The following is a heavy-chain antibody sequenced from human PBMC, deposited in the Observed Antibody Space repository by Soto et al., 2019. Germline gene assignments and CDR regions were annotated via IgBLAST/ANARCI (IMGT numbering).Heavy chain of an antibody. J-gene: IGHJ4*02. CDR3: AKADNCSLRGSNCDY. CDR1: GFTFSSYA. V-gene: IGHV3-23*01. D-gene: IGHD1-1*01. Sequence: EVQLLESGGGLVQPRGSLRLSCAASGFTFSSYAMSWVRQAPGKGVEWVSAISGTGGSTYYADSVKARFTISRDTSKNTLNLQRNSLRPDDTPVYYCAKADNCSLRGSNCDYCCEGTLVTVST. CDR2: ISGTGGST.